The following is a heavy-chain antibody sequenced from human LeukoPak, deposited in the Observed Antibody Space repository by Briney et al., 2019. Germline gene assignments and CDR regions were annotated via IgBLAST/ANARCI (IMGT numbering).Heavy chain of an antibody. CDR3: ARDPSTGYYDSSGYYFSPYYYYGMDV. Sequence: SVKVSCKASGGTFSSYAISWVRQAPGQGLEWMGRIIPILGIANYAQKFQGRVTITADRSTSTAYMELSSLRSEDTAVYYCARDPSTGYYDSSGYYFSPYYYYGMDVWGQGTTVTVSS. V-gene: IGHV1-69*04. CDR1: GGTFSSYA. D-gene: IGHD3-22*01. CDR2: IIPILGIA. J-gene: IGHJ6*02.